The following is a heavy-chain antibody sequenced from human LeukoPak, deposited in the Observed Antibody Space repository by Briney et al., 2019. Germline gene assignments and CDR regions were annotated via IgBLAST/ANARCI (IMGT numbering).Heavy chain of an antibody. V-gene: IGHV3-33*01. CDR1: GFTFSSYG. J-gene: IGHJ3*02. CDR2: IWYDGSNK. CDR3: ARDRNYYGSGKDAFDI. Sequence: PGRSLRLSCAASGFTFSSYGMHWVRQAPGKGLEWVAVIWYDGSNKYYADSVKGRFTISRDNSKNTLYLQMNSLRAEDTAVYYCARDRNYYGSGKDAFDIWGQGTMVTVSS. D-gene: IGHD3-10*01.